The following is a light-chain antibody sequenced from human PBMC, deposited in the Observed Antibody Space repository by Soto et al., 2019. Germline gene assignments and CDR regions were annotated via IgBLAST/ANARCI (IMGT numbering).Light chain of an antibody. J-gene: IGKJ4*01. V-gene: IGKV3-15*01. CDR1: QGIGDT. CDR3: QPSNNWPLT. Sequence: GMWLSPATVSVSPGEGATLSCRASQGIGDTLAWYQHKPGQTPRLLIYDTSTRATGVPTRFSGSRSGAEFTLTINSLQSEDFAVYYCQPSNNWPLTFGGGTKVDIK. CDR2: DTS.